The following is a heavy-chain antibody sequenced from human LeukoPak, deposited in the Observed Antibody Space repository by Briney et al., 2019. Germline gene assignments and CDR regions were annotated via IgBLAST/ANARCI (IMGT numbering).Heavy chain of an antibody. CDR2: IIPIFGTA. D-gene: IGHD2-2*01. J-gene: IGHJ3*02. CDR3: ARYCSSTGCPLDTFDI. V-gene: IGHV1-69*13. CDR1: GGTFSSYA. Sequence: SVKVSCKASGGTFSSYAISWVRQAPGQGLEWMGGIIPIFGTANYAQKFQGRVTITADESTSTAYMELSSLRSEDTAVYYCARYCSSTGCPLDTFDIWGQGTMVTVSS.